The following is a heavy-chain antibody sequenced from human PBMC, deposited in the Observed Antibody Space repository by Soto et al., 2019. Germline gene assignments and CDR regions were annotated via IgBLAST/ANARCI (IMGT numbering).Heavy chain of an antibody. V-gene: IGHV3-30-3*01. D-gene: IGHD2-21*02. J-gene: IGHJ4*02. CDR3: ARGLVVTLGPDY. CDR1: GFTFSSYA. Sequence: GESLKISCAASGFTFSSYAMHWVRQAPGKGLEWVAVISYDGSNKYYADSVKGRFTISRDNSKNTLYLQMNSLRAEDTAVYYCARGLVVTLGPDYWGQGTLVTVSS. CDR2: ISYDGSNK.